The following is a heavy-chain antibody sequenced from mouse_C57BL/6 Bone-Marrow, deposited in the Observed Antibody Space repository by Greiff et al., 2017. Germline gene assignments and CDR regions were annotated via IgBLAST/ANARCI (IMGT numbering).Heavy chain of an antibody. D-gene: IGHD1-1*01. V-gene: IGHV1-69*01. Sequence: QVQLQQPGAELVMPGASVKLSCKASGYTFTSYWMHWVKQRPGQGLEWIGEIDPSDSYTNYNQKFKGKSTLTVDKSSSTAYMQLSSLTSEDSAVXYCAREGEFYSDYWGQGTTLTVSS. CDR3: AREGEFYSDY. CDR2: IDPSDSYT. J-gene: IGHJ2*01. CDR1: GYTFTSYW.